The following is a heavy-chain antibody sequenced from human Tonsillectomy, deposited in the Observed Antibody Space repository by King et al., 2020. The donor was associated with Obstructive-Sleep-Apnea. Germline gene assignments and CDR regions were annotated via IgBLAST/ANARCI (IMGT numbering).Heavy chain of an antibody. CDR1: GFTFSGSA. J-gene: IGHJ4*02. CDR3: TRHLRGEVAGQDY. CDR2: IRSKANNYAT. V-gene: IGHV3-73*01. Sequence: EVQLVESGGGLVQPGGSLKLSCAASGFTFSGSAMHWVRQASGKGLEWVGRIRSKANNYATAYAASVEGRFTISRDDSKNTAYLQMNSLKTEDTAGYYCTRHLRGEVAGQDYWGQGTLVTVSS. D-gene: IGHD6-19*01.